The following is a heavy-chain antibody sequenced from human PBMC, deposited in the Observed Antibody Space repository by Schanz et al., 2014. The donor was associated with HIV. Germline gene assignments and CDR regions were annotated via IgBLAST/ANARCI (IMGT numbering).Heavy chain of an antibody. V-gene: IGHV4-59*12. D-gene: IGHD3-10*01. CDR2: TNHSGST. CDR3: ARGDDYYGSGTPAYYHAMDV. CDR1: GGSIRNYY. Sequence: QVQLQESGPGLVKPSETLSLTCTVSGGSIRNYYWSWIRQPPGKGLEWIGETNHSGSTNYNPSLKRGAPIPVDPPKTQFSRKLSSVTAADTAVYYCARGDDYYGSGTPAYYHAMDVWGQGTTVTVSS. J-gene: IGHJ6*02.